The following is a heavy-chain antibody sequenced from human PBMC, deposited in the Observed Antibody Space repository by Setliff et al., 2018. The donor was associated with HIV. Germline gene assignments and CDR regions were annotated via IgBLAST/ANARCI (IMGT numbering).Heavy chain of an antibody. V-gene: IGHV3-23*01. Sequence: GGSLRLSCAASGFTFSSYAMSWVRQAPGKGLEWVSAISGSGGSTYYADSVKGRFTISRDNSKNTLYLQMNNLRAEDTAVYYCAKDPRAAVATICDYWGQGTLVTVSS. CDR2: ISGSGGST. CDR3: AKDPRAAVATICDY. J-gene: IGHJ4*02. CDR1: GFTFSSYA. D-gene: IGHD5-12*01.